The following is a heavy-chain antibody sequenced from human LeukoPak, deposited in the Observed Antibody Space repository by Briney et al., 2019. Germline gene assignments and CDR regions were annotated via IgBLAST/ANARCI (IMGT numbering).Heavy chain of an antibody. Sequence: GGSLRLSCAASRFTFSNYAMSWVRQAPGKGLEWVSVISGSGADTHYADSVKGRFTISRDNSKNTLYLQINTLRAEDTAVYYCAILSILAPELGDYWGQGTLVTVSS. D-gene: IGHD3-3*02. V-gene: IGHV3-23*01. J-gene: IGHJ4*02. CDR3: AILSILAPELGDY. CDR1: RFTFSNYA. CDR2: ISGSGADT.